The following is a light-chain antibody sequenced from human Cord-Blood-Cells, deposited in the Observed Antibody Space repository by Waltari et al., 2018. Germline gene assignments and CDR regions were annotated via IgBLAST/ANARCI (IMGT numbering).Light chain of an antibody. Sequence: QSALTQPASVSGSPGQTITISCTGTSSDVGSHNLVSWYQQHPGKAPKLMIYEVSKRPSGVSNRFSGSKSGNTASLTISGLQAEDEADYYCCSYAGSSTSVVFGGGTKLTVL. V-gene: IGLV2-23*02. CDR2: EVS. J-gene: IGLJ2*01. CDR3: CSYAGSSTSVV. CDR1: SSDVGSHNL.